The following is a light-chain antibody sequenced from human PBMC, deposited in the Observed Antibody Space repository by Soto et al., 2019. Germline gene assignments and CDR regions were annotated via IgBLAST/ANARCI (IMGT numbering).Light chain of an antibody. CDR1: LSISRY. CDR3: QQTFNSPIT. Sequence: DIELTQSPSSLSASVGHIVIITCRASLSISRYLHWYHQQPGKGPKVLIYGASSLQSGVSSRLSGSGYGTDFTITISSVSNEDLGSFYCQQTFNSPITFGQGTRLEIK. J-gene: IGKJ5*01. V-gene: IGKV1-39*01. CDR2: GAS.